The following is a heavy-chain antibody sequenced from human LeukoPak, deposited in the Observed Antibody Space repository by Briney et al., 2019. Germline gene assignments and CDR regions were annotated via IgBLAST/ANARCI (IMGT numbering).Heavy chain of an antibody. D-gene: IGHD6-19*01. J-gene: IGHJ4*02. CDR1: GFTFSSYA. CDR2: ISGSGGST. V-gene: IGHV3-23*01. CDR3: AKVQQWLVHSLTYYYFDY. Sequence: RAGGSLRLSCAASGFTFSSYAMSWVRQAPGKGLEWVSAISGSGGSTYYADSVKGRFTISRDNSKNTLYLQMNSLRAEDTAVYYCAKVQQWLVHSLTYYYFDYWGQGTLVTVSS.